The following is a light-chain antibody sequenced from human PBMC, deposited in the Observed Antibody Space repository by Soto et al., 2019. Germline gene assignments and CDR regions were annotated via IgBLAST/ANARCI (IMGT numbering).Light chain of an antibody. CDR2: EVV. V-gene: IGLV2-8*01. CDR1: KNDIGVYDF. Sequence: QSALTQPPSASGSPGQSVTISCTGTKNDIGVYDFVSWYQHHPGKAPRLIIYEVVQRPSGVPDRFSGSKSGNTASLTVSGLQAADEADYYCASHAGRKNIIFGGGTKLTVL. J-gene: IGLJ2*01. CDR3: ASHAGRKNII.